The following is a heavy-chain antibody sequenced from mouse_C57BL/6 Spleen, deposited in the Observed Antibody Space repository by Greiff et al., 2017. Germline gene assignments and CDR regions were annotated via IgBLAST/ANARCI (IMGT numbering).Heavy chain of an antibody. V-gene: IGHV5-12*01. D-gene: IGHD2-4*01. CDR1: GFTFSDYY. J-gene: IGHJ4*01. CDR3: ARHIPYYDYDDYAMDY. Sequence: EVQVVESGGGLVQPGGSLKLSCAASGFTFSDYYMYWVRQTPEKRLEWVAYISNGGGSTYYPDTVKGRFTISRDNAKNTLYLQMSRLKSEDTAMYYCARHIPYYDYDDYAMDYWGQGTSVTVSS. CDR2: ISNGGGST.